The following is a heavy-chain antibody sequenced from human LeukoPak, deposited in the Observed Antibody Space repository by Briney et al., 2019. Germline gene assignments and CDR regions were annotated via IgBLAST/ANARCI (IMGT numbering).Heavy chain of an antibody. V-gene: IGHV3-30*18. J-gene: IGHJ4*02. CDR3: AKGRDMARGVIFDY. Sequence: GRSLRLSCAASGFTFSSYGMHWVRQAPGKGLEWVAVISYDGSNKYYADSVKGRFTISRDNSKNTLYLQMNSLRAEDTAVYYCAKGRDMARGVIFDYWGQGTLVTVSS. CDR2: ISYDGSNK. D-gene: IGHD3-10*01. CDR1: GFTFSSYG.